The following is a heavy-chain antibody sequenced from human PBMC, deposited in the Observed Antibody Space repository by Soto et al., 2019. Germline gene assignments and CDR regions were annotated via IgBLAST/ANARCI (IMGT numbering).Heavy chain of an antibody. V-gene: IGHV3-53*01. Sequence: EVQLVESGGGLIQPGGSLRLCCAASGFTVSSNYMSWVRQAPGKGLEWVSVIYSGGSTYYADSVKGRFTISRDNSKNTLYLQMNSLRAEDTAVYYCARDRVESGYPEYFQHWGQGTLVTVSS. CDR2: IYSGGST. D-gene: IGHD3-22*01. J-gene: IGHJ1*01. CDR1: GFTVSSNY. CDR3: ARDRVESGYPEYFQH.